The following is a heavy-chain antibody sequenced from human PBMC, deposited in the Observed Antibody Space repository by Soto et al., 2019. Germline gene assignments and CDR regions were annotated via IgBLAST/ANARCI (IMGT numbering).Heavy chain of an antibody. V-gene: IGHV4-61*01. J-gene: IGHJ5*02. CDR1: GGSVSNDNFY. Sequence: QVQLQESGPGLVKPSETLSLACTVSGGSVSNDNFYWSWIRQPPGKGLEWIGYVHSSGITNSNPSLKWRVTISVDTSRNQFSLRLSSVIAAGTAVYYWARGLSMGQFPSHVDIWGQGTLGTVAS. D-gene: IGHD3-16*01. CDR3: ARGLSMGQFPSHVDI. CDR2: VHSSGIT.